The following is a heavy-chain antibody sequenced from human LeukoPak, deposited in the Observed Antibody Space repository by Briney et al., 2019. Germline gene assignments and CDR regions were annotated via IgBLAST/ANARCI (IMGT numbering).Heavy chain of an antibody. Sequence: PSETLSLTCTVSGGSIDSYYWSWIRQPPGQGLEWIGYIYYTGSTEYHPSLKSRVTISLDTSKNQFSLTLTSVTAADTAVYYCARVYQSAEYYFDYWGQGNLVSVSS. D-gene: IGHD2-2*01. CDR3: ARVYQSAEYYFDY. J-gene: IGHJ4*02. CDR2: IYYTGST. CDR1: GGSIDSYY. V-gene: IGHV4-59*01.